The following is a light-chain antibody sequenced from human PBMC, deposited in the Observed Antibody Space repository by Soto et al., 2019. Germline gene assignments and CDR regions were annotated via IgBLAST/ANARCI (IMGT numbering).Light chain of an antibody. V-gene: IGLV1-44*01. Sequence: QSVLTQPPSASGTPGQRVTISCSGSGSNIGSNNVNWYQHLPGTAPKLLIESDNQRPSGVPDRFSGSTSGTSASLAISGLLSEDEADYYCAAWDDSLNGMIFGGGTKLTVL. CDR1: GSNIGSNN. CDR3: AAWDDSLNGMI. J-gene: IGLJ2*01. CDR2: SDN.